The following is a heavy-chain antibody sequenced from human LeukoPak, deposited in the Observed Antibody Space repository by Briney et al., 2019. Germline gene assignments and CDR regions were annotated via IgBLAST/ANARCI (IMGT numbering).Heavy chain of an antibody. CDR2: ISYDGSNK. Sequence: TGGSLRLSCAASGFTFSSYGMHWVRQAPGKGLEWVAVISYDGSNKYYADSVKGRFTISRDNSKNTLYLQMNSLRAEDTAVHYCAKGNSLEMATIYFDYWGQGTLVTVSS. J-gene: IGHJ4*02. CDR1: GFTFSSYG. D-gene: IGHD5-24*01. CDR3: AKGNSLEMATIYFDY. V-gene: IGHV3-30*18.